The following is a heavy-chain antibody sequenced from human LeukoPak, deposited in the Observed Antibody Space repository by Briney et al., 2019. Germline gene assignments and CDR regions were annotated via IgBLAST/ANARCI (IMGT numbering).Heavy chain of an antibody. CDR3: ARLKGYYDSSGYYGGVGAFDI. D-gene: IGHD3-22*01. V-gene: IGHV5-51*01. J-gene: IGHJ3*02. CDR2: IYPGDSDT. Sequence: GESLKISCKGSGYSFTSYWIGWVRQMPGKGLEWMGIIYPGDSDTRYSPSFQGQVTISADKSISTAYLQWSSLKASDTAMYYCARLKGYYDSSGYYGGVGAFDIWGQGTMVTVSS. CDR1: GYSFTSYW.